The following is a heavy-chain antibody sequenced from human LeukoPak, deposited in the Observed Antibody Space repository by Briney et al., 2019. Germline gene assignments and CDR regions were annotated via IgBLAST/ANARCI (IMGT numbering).Heavy chain of an antibody. V-gene: IGHV3-21*01. CDR1: GFTFSSYS. D-gene: IGHD3-3*01. J-gene: IGHJ4*02. CDR3: ASSSPPYDFWSGYSKN. Sequence: GGSLRLSCAASGFTFSSYSMNWVRQAPGKGLEWVSSISSSSYIYYADSVKGRFTISRDNAKNSLYLQMNSLRAEDTAVYYCASSSPPYDFWSGYSKNWGQGTLVTVSS. CDR2: ISSSSYI.